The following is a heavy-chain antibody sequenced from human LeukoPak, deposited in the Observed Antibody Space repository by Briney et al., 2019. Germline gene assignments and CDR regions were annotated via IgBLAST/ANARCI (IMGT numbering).Heavy chain of an antibody. Sequence: GGSLRLSCAASGFTFSSYAMSWVRQAPGKGLEWVSSVSGGGATYYADSVKGRFTISRDNSKNTLYLQMNSLTAEDTAVYYCAEGAAPGKVDWFDPWGQGTLVTVSS. V-gene: IGHV3-23*01. CDR2: VSGGGAT. D-gene: IGHD6-13*01. CDR1: GFTFSSYA. CDR3: AEGAAPGKVDWFDP. J-gene: IGHJ5*02.